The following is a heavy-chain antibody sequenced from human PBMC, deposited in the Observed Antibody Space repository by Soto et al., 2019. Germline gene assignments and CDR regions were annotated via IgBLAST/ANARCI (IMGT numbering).Heavy chain of an antibody. CDR3: ARLTRSYYAMDF. J-gene: IGHJ6*02. D-gene: IGHD3-9*01. V-gene: IGHV4-59*01. Sequence: SETLSLTCTVSGGSISSYYWSWIRQPPGKGLEWIGYIYYSGSTNYNPSLKSRVTISVDTSKNQFSLKLSSVTAADTAVYYCARLTRSYYAMDFWGQGTTVTVSS. CDR1: GGSISSYY. CDR2: IYYSGST.